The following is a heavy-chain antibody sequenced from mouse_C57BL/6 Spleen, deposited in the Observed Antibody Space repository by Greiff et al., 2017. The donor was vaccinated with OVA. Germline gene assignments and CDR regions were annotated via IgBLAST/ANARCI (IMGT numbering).Heavy chain of an antibody. CDR3: ARSQTPNWERGFAY. CDR2: ILPGSGST. Sequence: VQLQQSGAELMKPGASVKLSCKATGYTFTGYWIEWVKQRPGHGLEWIGEILPGSGSTNYNAKFKGKATFTADTSSNTAYMQLSSLTTEDSAIYYCARSQTPNWERGFAYWGQGTLVTVSA. CDR1: GYTFTGYW. V-gene: IGHV1-9*01. J-gene: IGHJ3*01. D-gene: IGHD4-1*02.